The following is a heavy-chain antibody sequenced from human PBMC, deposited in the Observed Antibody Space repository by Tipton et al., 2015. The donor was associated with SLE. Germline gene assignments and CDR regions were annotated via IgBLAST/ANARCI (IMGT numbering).Heavy chain of an antibody. D-gene: IGHD3-10*01. Sequence: TLSLTCTVSVGSITSHYWSWVRQPPGKGLEWIGYIYTSGSTRHNPSLTRRVTISGDTSKNQFSLKMSSVTAADTAVYYCARNPITMVRGVIPGAFDIWGQGTMVTVSS. V-gene: IGHV4-4*08. CDR1: VGSITSHY. CDR2: IYTSGST. CDR3: ARNPITMVRGVIPGAFDI. J-gene: IGHJ3*02.